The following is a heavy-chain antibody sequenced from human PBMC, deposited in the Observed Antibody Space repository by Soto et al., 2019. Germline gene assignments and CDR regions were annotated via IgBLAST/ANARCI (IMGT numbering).Heavy chain of an antibody. D-gene: IGHD6-19*01. J-gene: IGHJ6*02. Sequence: PSETLSLTCTVSGGSISSYYWSWIRQPAGKGLEWIGRIYTSGSTNYNPSLKSRVTMSVDTSKNQFSLKLSSVTAADTAVYYCARDGVSGYSSGWSNYYYGMDVWGQGTTVTVSS. CDR2: IYTSGST. CDR1: GGSISSYY. V-gene: IGHV4-4*07. CDR3: ARDGVSGYSSGWSNYYYGMDV.